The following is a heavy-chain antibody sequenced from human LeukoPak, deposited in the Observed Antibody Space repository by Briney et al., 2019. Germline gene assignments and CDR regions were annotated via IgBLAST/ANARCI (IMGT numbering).Heavy chain of an antibody. J-gene: IGHJ4*02. V-gene: IGHV3-11*04. CDR1: GFTFSDYH. Sequence: GGSLRLSCAASGFTFSDYHMSWIRQASGKGLEWVSYVSSSGGTISYADSVKGRFTISRDNAKNSLYLQMSSLRSEDTAVYYCARGIDGYYDYWGQGTLVTVSS. D-gene: IGHD3-22*01. CDR2: VSSSGGTI. CDR3: ARGIDGYYDY.